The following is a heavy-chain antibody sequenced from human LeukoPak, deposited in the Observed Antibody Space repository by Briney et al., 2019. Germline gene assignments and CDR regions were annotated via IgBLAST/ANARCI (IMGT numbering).Heavy chain of an antibody. D-gene: IGHD3-10*01. CDR1: GGSISSYY. CDR3: AREVRGVGEIDY. V-gene: IGHV4-59*12. CDR2: IYYSGST. Sequence: SETLSLTCTVSGGSISSYYWSWIRQPPGKGLEWIGYIYYSGSTYYNPSLKSRVTISVDRSKNQFSLKLSSVTAADTAVYYCAREVRGVGEIDYWGQGTLVTVSS. J-gene: IGHJ4*02.